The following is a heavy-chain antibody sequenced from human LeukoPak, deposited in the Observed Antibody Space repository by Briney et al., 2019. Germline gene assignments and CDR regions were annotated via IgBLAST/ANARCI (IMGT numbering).Heavy chain of an antibody. V-gene: IGHV1-2*02. CDR2: INPNSGGT. J-gene: IGHJ4*02. CDR1: GYSFTAYY. Sequence: ASVKVSCKASGYSFTAYYMHWVRQAPGQGLEWMGWINPNSGGTNYAQKFQGRVTMTRDTSITAAYMEMSRLRSDDTALYYCARSPHILTGENFDYWGQGTLVTVSS. CDR3: ARSPHILTGENFDY. D-gene: IGHD3-9*01.